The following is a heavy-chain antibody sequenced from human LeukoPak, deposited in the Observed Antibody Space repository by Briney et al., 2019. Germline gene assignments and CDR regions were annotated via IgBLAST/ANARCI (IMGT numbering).Heavy chain of an antibody. CDR2: ISAYNGNT. J-gene: IGHJ4*02. CDR3: ALGYCSGGSCYYFDY. CDR1: GYTFTIYG. Sequence: GASVKVSCKASGYTFTIYGISWVRQAPGQGLEWMGWISAYNGNTNYAQKLQGRVTMTTDTSTSTAYMELRSLRSDDTAVYYCALGYCSGGSCYYFDYWGQGTLVTVSS. D-gene: IGHD2-15*01. V-gene: IGHV1-18*01.